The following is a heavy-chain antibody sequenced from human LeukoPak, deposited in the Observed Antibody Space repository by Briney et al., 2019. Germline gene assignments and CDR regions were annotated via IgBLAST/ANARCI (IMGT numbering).Heavy chain of an antibody. CDR1: GGSISSYY. J-gene: IGHJ3*02. CDR3: ARHVAAAGPYPYAFEI. V-gene: IGHV4-59*08. D-gene: IGHD6-13*01. CDR2: IYYSGST. Sequence: SETLSLTCTVSGGSISSYYWSWIRQPPGKGLEWIGNIYYSGSTNYNPSLKSRVTISLDTSKNQFSLKLRSVTAADTALYYCARHVAAAGPYPYAFEIWGQGTMVTVSS.